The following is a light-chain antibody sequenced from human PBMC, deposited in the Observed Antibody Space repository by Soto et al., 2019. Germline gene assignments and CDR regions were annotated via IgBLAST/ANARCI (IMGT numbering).Light chain of an antibody. CDR2: EIS. V-gene: IGKV2-24*01. CDR3: MQATQFPYT. CDR1: QGLVHSDGNTY. Sequence: DIVMTQTPLSSPVTLGQPASISCRSSQGLVHSDGNTYLSWPQQRPGQPPRLLIYEISNRFSGVPDRFSGSGAGTDFTLKISRVEAEDVGIYYCMQATQFPYTFGQGTKLEIK. J-gene: IGKJ2*01.